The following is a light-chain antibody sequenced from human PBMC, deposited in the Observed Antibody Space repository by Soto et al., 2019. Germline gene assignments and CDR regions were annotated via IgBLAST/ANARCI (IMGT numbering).Light chain of an antibody. CDR1: SSDVGGYNY. CDR2: EVS. Sequence: QSALTQPASVSGSPGQSITISCTGTSSDVGGYNYVSWYQQHPGKAPKLMIYEVSNRPSGVSNRFSGSKSGNTASLTISGLQAEDEADYYCSSYTSSSLAFGGGTKVTVL. CDR3: SSYTSSSLA. J-gene: IGLJ3*02. V-gene: IGLV2-14*01.